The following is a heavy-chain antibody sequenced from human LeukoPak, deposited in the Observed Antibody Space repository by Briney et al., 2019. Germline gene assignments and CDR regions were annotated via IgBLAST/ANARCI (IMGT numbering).Heavy chain of an antibody. CDR3: ARGLVVPAAMEGAYNWFDP. CDR1: GGSFSGYY. Sequence: SETLSLTCAVYGGSFSGYYWSWIRQPPGKGLEWIGEINHSGSTNYNPSLKSRVTISVDTSKNQFSLKLSSVTAADTAVCYCARGLVVPAAMEGAYNWFDPWGQGTLVTVSS. CDR2: INHSGST. J-gene: IGHJ5*02. D-gene: IGHD2-2*01. V-gene: IGHV4-34*01.